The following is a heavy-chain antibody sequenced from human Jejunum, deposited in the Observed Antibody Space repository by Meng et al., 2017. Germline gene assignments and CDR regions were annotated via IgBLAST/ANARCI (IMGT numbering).Heavy chain of an antibody. J-gene: IGHJ5*01. V-gene: IGHV3-23*01. CDR1: GFSFSDQS. CDR3: ANRAWLES. D-gene: IGHD3-10*01. Sequence: EVPLREAGGGLVPPGGSLRLSWAASGFSFSDQSRSWVRQAPGKGLEWVSVILDRDGNTYYADSVKGRFTISRDNSRNTLYLQMSSLRVDDTAVYHCANRAWLESWGQGTLVTVSS. CDR2: ILDRDGNT.